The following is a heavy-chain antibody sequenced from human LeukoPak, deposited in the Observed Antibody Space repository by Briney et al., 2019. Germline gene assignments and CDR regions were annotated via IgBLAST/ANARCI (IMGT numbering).Heavy chain of an antibody. Sequence: GRSLRLSCAASGFTFSSYGMHWVRQAPGKGLEWVAVISYDGSNKYYADSAKGRFTISRDNSKNTLYLQMNSLRAEDTAVYYCAKEGPTALGVPAHYGMDVWGKGTTVTVSS. V-gene: IGHV3-30*18. D-gene: IGHD2-2*01. CDR3: AKEGPTALGVPAHYGMDV. J-gene: IGHJ6*04. CDR1: GFTFSSYG. CDR2: ISYDGSNK.